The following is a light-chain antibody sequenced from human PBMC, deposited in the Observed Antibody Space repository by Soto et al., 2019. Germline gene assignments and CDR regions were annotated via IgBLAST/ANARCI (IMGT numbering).Light chain of an antibody. CDR1: QSVSSN. CDR3: QQYHNWPRT. V-gene: IGKV3-15*01. J-gene: IGKJ1*01. Sequence: EIVMXXSPXXLSVSPVERAALSCRASQSVSSNLAWYQQRPGQAPRLLIYGASTRATGIPARFSGSGSGTEFTLTISSLQSEDFAVFYCQQYHNWPRTFGQGTKVDIK. CDR2: GAS.